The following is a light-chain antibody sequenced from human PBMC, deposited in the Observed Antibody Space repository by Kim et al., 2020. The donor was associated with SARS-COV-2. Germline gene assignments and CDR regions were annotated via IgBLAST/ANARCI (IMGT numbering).Light chain of an antibody. CDR2: GAA. CDR3: QQYNNWRPIT. Sequence: STGERVILTCRARQSVSSNLAGCQQKPGQAPRLLIHGAATRATGTPARFSGSGSGTEFTLTIISLQSVDFAVYFCQQYNNWRPITFGQGTRLEIK. V-gene: IGKV3-15*01. CDR1: QSVSSN. J-gene: IGKJ5*01.